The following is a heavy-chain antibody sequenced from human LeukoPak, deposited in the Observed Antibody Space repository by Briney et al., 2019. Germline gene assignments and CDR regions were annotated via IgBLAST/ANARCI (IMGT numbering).Heavy chain of an antibody. CDR2: ISYDGSKR. CDR1: GFTFSRYG. D-gene: IGHD5-18*01. J-gene: IGHJ4*02. Sequence: PGGSLRLSCAASGFTFSRYGLHWVRQAPGKGLEWAAFISYDGSKRYYGDSVKGRFTISRDNSKNTLYLQMNSLRAEDTAVYYCARVDTDVGGIDYWGQGTLVTVSS. V-gene: IGHV3-30*03. CDR3: ARVDTDVGGIDY.